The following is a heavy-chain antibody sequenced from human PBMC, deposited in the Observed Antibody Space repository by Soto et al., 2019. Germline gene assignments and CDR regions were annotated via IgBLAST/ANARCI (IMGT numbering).Heavy chain of an antibody. D-gene: IGHD3-10*01. CDR2: INHSGST. Sequence: PSETLSLTCAVYGGSFSGYYWSWIRQPPGKGLEWIGEINHSGSTNYNPSLKSRVTISVDTSKNQFSLKLSSVTAADTAVYYCARGYVHGRGCFDYWGQGTLVTVSS. J-gene: IGHJ4*02. CDR1: GGSFSGYY. CDR3: ARGYVHGRGCFDY. V-gene: IGHV4-34*01.